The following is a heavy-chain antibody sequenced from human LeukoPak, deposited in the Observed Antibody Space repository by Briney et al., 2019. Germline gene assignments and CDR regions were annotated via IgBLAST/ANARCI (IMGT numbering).Heavy chain of an antibody. V-gene: IGHV4-4*07. CDR1: GGSISSYY. D-gene: IGHD6-13*01. Sequence: SETLSLTCTVSGGSISSYYWSWIRQPAGKGLEWIGRIYTCGSTNYNPSLKSRVTMSVDTSKNQFSLKLSSVTAADTAVYYCARNPMRYSSSWYWFDPWGQGTLVTVSS. CDR3: ARNPMRYSSSWYWFDP. J-gene: IGHJ5*02. CDR2: IYTCGST.